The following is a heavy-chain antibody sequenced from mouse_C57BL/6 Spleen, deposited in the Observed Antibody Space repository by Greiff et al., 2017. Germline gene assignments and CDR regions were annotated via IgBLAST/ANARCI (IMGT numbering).Heavy chain of an antibody. CDR2: LYPGSGST. D-gene: IGHD2-5*01. J-gene: IGHJ3*01. CDR3: ARRRSNLAWFAY. Sequence: QVQLQQSGAELVKPGASVKMSCKASGYTFPSYWITWVKQRPGQGLEWIGDLYPGSGSTNYNEKFKSKATLTVDTSSSTAYMQLSSLTSEDSAVYYCARRRSNLAWFAYWGQGTLVTVSA. CDR1: GYTFPSYW. V-gene: IGHV1-55*01.